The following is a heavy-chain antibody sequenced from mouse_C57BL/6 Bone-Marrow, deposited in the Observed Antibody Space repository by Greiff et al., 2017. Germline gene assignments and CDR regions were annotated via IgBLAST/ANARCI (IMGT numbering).Heavy chain of an antibody. J-gene: IGHJ3*01. Sequence: VMLVESGPGLVAPSQSLSITCTVSGFSFTSYAISWVRQTPGKGLEWLGVIWTGGGTNYNSALKYRLSISKDNSKSQVILKMNSLQTDDTARYYFSRSYDYDDGTWFAYWGQGTLVTVSA. V-gene: IGHV2-9-1*01. CDR3: SRSYDYDDGTWFAY. CDR1: GFSFTSYA. CDR2: IWTGGGT. D-gene: IGHD2-4*01.